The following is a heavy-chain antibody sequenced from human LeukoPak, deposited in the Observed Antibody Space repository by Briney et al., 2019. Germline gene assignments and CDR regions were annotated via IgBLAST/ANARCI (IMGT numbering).Heavy chain of an antibody. D-gene: IGHD1-1*01. Sequence: SGGSLRLSCEASGFNVSSNYMTWVRQAPGKGLEWVAYIGIGGTTIHYADSVKGRFTISRDDAKTSLYLQMNSLRDEDTAVYYCARDFVYSFDYWGQGTLVTVSS. V-gene: IGHV3-48*02. CDR2: IGIGGTTI. CDR1: GFNVSSNY. CDR3: ARDFVYSFDY. J-gene: IGHJ4*02.